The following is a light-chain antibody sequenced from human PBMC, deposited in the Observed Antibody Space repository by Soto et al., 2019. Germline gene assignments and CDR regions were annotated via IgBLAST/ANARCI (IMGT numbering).Light chain of an antibody. CDR3: LQHNRYPWT. CDR2: GAS. CDR1: QGIGND. J-gene: IGKJ1*01. Sequence: DIQMTQSPSSLSASVEDRVTITCRASQGIGNDLGWYQQKPGEVPKRLISGASSLQSGVPSRFSGSGSGTEFTLTISSLQPEDFATYYCLQHNRYPWTFGQGTKVEIK. V-gene: IGKV1-17*01.